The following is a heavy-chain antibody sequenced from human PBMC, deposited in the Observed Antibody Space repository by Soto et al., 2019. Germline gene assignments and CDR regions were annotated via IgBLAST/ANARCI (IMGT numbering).Heavy chain of an antibody. Sequence: KTSETLSLTCAVSGYSISSGYYWGWIRQPPGKGLEWIGSIYHSGSTYYNPSLKSRVTISVDTSKNQFSLKLSSVTAADTAVYYCARGSYYFDYWGQGTLVTVSS. J-gene: IGHJ4*02. CDR2: IYHSGST. CDR1: GYSISSGYY. D-gene: IGHD3-10*01. V-gene: IGHV4-38-2*01. CDR3: ARGSYYFDY.